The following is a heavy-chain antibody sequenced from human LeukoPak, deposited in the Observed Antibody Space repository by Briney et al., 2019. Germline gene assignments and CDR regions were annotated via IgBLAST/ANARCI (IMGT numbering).Heavy chain of an antibody. CDR1: GGSFSGYY. CDR3: ARGRKDYYGSGSYYGY. CDR2: INHSGST. V-gene: IGHV4-34*01. Sequence: SETLSLTCAVYGGSFSGYYWSWIRQPPGKGLEWIGEINHSGSTNYNPSLKSRVTISVDTSKNQFSQKLSSVTAADTAVYYCARGRKDYYGSGSYYGYWGQGTLVTVSS. D-gene: IGHD3-10*01. J-gene: IGHJ4*02.